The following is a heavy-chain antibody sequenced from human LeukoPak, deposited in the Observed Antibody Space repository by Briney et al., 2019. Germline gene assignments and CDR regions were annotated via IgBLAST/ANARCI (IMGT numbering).Heavy chain of an antibody. V-gene: IGHV3-30*04. Sequence: GGSLRLSCAASGFTFSSYAMHWVRQAPGKGLEWVAVISYDGSNKYYADSVKGRFTISRDNSKNTLYLQMNSLRAEDTAVYYCAGEVVPAATYYYYGMDVWGQGTTVTVSS. CDR3: AGEVVPAATYYYYGMDV. CDR2: ISYDGSNK. J-gene: IGHJ6*02. D-gene: IGHD2-2*01. CDR1: GFTFSSYA.